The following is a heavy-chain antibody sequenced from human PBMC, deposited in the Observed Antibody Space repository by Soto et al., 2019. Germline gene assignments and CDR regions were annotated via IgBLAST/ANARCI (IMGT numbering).Heavy chain of an antibody. Sequence: SISMYDGSLIKQPPGKGLEWIGYIYYSGSTNYNPSLKSRVTISVDTSKNQFSLKLSSVTAADTAVYYCASARDDILTGYSNFDYWGQGTLVTVSS. V-gene: IGHV4-59*01. J-gene: IGHJ4*02. CDR1: SISMYD. CDR3: ASARDDILTGYSNFDY. CDR2: IYYSGST. D-gene: IGHD3-9*01.